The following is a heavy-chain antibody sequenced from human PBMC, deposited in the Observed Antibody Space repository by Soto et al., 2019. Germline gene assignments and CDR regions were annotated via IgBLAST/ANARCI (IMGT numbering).Heavy chain of an antibody. D-gene: IGHD3-22*01. J-gene: IGHJ1*01. V-gene: IGHV3-15*01. Sequence: GGSLRLSCAASGFTFSNAWMSWVRQAPGKGLEWVGRIKSKTDGGTTDYAAPVKGRFTISRDDSKNTLYLQMNSLKTEDTAVYYCTTDLDSSGYYLYFQHWGQGTLVTVSS. CDR1: GFTFSNAW. CDR3: TTDLDSSGYYLYFQH. CDR2: IKSKTDGGTT.